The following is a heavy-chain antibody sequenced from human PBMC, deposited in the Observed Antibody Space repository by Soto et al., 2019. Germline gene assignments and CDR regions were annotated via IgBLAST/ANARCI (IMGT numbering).Heavy chain of an antibody. CDR1: GGSFNDYY. V-gene: IGHV4-34*12. Sequence: QVQLQPWGAGLLKPSETLSLTCAVNGGSFNDYYWSWIRQPPGKGLEWIGEIIHTGHTNYNPSLKSGVTISLDASTHQFSLKLSTVTAADTAVYYCERSGHHFYYSGRGSLVTVSS. CDR3: ERSGHHFYY. CDR2: IIHTGHT. D-gene: IGHD3-10*01. J-gene: IGHJ4*02.